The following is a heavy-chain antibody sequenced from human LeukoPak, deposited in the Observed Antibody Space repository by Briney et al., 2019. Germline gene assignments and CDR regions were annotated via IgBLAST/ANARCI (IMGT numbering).Heavy chain of an antibody. Sequence: GGSLRLSCAASGFTFSSYSMNWVRQAPGKGLELVSYICSSRSTIYYADSVKGRFTISRDNAKNSLYLQMNSLRAEDTAVYYCARDQMVRGTTRSGEFDYWGQGTLVTVSS. CDR2: ICSSRSTI. CDR3: ARDQMVRGTTRSGEFDY. J-gene: IGHJ4*02. V-gene: IGHV3-48*01. D-gene: IGHD3-10*01. CDR1: GFTFSSYS.